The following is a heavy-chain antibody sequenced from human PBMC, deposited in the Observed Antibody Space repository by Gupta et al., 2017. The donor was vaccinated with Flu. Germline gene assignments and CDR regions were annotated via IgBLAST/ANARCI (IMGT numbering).Heavy chain of an antibody. CDR3: VANEGVTFDH. V-gene: IGHV2-5*02. D-gene: IGHD3-10*01. Sequence: QITLKESGPTLVKPTQTLTLACTVSGFSLSNGGVGVGWMRQPPGEALEWLALLHWDDDKNYSPSLESRLTITKDLSKGQVVLMMTNMDPVDTATYYCVANEGVTFDHWGQGILVTVSS. CDR1: GFSLSNGGVG. CDR2: LHWDDDK. J-gene: IGHJ4*02.